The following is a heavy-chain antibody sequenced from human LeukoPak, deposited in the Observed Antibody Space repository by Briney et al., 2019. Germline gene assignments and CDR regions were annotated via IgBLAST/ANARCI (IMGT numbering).Heavy chain of an antibody. V-gene: IGHV3-30*04. CDR1: GFTFSSYP. CDR2: ISYDGSNK. CDR3: AKLWTGTTSY. J-gene: IGHJ4*02. Sequence: GGSLRLSCAASGFTFSSYPVHWVRQAPGKGLEWVTLISYDGSNKYYADSVKGRFTISRDNSKNTLYLQMNSLRAEDTAVYYCAKLWTGTTSYWGQGTLVTVSS. D-gene: IGHD1-1*01.